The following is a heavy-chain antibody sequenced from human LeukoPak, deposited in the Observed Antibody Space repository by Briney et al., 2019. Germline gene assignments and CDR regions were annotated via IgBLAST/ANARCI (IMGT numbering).Heavy chain of an antibody. J-gene: IGHJ6*03. D-gene: IGHD6-19*01. V-gene: IGHV4-59*01. Sequence: SETLSLTCTVSGGSISSYYWSWIRQPPGKGLEWIGYIYYSGSTNYNPSLKSRVTISVDTSKNQFSLKLSSVTAADTAVYYCARTNSSGSGGYYYYYYMGVWGKGTTVTVSS. CDR2: IYYSGST. CDR3: ARTNSSGSGGYYYYYYMGV. CDR1: GGSISSYY.